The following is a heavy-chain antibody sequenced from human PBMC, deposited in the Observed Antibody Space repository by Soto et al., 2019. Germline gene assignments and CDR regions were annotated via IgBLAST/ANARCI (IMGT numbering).Heavy chain of an antibody. Sequence: QVQVVESGGGVVQPGRSLRLSCAASGFTFSSFGMHWVRQAPGKGLEWVAVIWYDGSNKYYADSVKGRFTISRDNSKNTLFLEMNRRRAEDTAEYYGARGGSRAARPGYYGLDVWGRGTTVSVSS. D-gene: IGHD6-6*01. CDR2: IWYDGSNK. J-gene: IGHJ6*02. V-gene: IGHV3-33*01. CDR1: GFTFSSFG. CDR3: ARGGSRAARPGYYGLDV.